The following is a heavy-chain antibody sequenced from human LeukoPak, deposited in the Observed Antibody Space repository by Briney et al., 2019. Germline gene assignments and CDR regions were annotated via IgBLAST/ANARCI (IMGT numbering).Heavy chain of an antibody. Sequence: SETLSLTCSVSDGSITSSSYYWGWIRQPPGKGLEWIGSVYYSGNTYYNPSLKSRVTISVDKSKNQSSLKLSSVTAADTAMYYCARSKYGSSFDYWGRGTLVTVSS. V-gene: IGHV4-39*01. D-gene: IGHD6-6*01. J-gene: IGHJ4*02. CDR2: VYYSGNT. CDR3: ARSKYGSSFDY. CDR1: DGSITSSSYY.